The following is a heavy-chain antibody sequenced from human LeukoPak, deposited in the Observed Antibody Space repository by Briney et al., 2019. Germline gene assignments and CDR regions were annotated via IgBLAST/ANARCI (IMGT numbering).Heavy chain of an antibody. CDR3: ARDITAAAAPYFDY. CDR1: GYTFTGYY. CDR2: INPNSGGT. J-gene: IGHJ4*02. Sequence: ASVKVSGKASGYTFTGYYMHWVRQAPGQGLEWMGWINPNSGGTNYAQKFQGWVTMTRDTSISTAYMELSRLRSDDTAVYYCARDITAAAAPYFDYWGQGTLVTVSS. D-gene: IGHD6-13*01. V-gene: IGHV1-2*04.